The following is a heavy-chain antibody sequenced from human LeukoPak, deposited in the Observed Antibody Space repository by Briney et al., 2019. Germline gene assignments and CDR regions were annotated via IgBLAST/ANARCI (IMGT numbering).Heavy chain of an antibody. CDR3: ARGGYGDYGSSYGMDV. V-gene: IGHV4-59*01. CDR2: IYYSGST. J-gene: IGHJ6*02. Sequence: SETLSLTCTVSGGSISSYYWSWIRQAPGKGLEWVWHIYYSGSTNYTPSLKSRVTISVDTSKNQFSLKLSSVSAADTAVYYCARGGYGDYGSSYGMDVWGQGTPVTASS. CDR1: GGSISSYY. D-gene: IGHD4-17*01.